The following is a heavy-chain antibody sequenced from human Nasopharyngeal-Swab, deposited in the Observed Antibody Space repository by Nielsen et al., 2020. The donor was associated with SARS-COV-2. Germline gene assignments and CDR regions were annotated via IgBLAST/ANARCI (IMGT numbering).Heavy chain of an antibody. J-gene: IGHJ4*02. CDR3: ARDAPAHYGAFY. V-gene: IGHV3-30*03. CDR1: GFTFSKYW. Sequence: GGSLRLSCAASGFTFSKYWMHWVRQAPGKGLEWVAFIAHDASIEYYGDSVKGRFSISRDSSKNTLYLQMDSLRGEDTAVYYCARDAPAHYGAFYWGRGTLVTVSS. CDR2: IAHDASIE. D-gene: IGHD4-17*01.